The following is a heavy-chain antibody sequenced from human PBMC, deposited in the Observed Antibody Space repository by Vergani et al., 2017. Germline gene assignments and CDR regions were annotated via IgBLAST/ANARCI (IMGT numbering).Heavy chain of an antibody. D-gene: IGHD3-22*01. Sequence: EVQLLESGGGLVQPGGSLRLSCAASGFTFSSCAMSWVRQAPGKGLEWVSGISGSGGSTYYADSVKGRFTISRDNSKNTLNLQMNSLRAEDTAVHYCAKVGVDYYDSSGYYNNLDYWGQGTLVTVSS. CDR1: GFTFSSCA. CDR3: AKVGVDYYDSSGYYNNLDY. V-gene: IGHV3-23*01. CDR2: ISGSGGST. J-gene: IGHJ4*02.